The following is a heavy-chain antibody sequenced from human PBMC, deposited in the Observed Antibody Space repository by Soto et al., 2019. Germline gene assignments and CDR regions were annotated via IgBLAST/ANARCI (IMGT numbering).Heavy chain of an antibody. J-gene: IGHJ3*02. CDR1: GFPLSTSGVG. CDR3: AHSGTAMPTSGFDI. Sequence: RLEKPRLAQALTSTFSGFPLSTSGVGVGWIRQPPGKALEWLALIYWNDDKRYSPSLKSRLTITKDTSKNQVVLTMTNMDPVDTATYYCAHSGTAMPTSGFDIGGQGTMVTVS. V-gene: IGHV2-5*01. CDR2: IYWNDDK. D-gene: IGHD5-18*01.